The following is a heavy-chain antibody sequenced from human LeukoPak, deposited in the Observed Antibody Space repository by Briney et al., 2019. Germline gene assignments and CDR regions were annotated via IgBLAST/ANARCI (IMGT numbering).Heavy chain of an antibody. D-gene: IGHD1-14*01. V-gene: IGHV4-39*01. CDR3: ARRSGHFDY. CDR2: IYYSGST. Sequence: SETLSLTCAVSGGSISSASNYWGWIRQPPGTGLEWIGTIYYSGSTYYNPSLKSRVTISIDTSKNQFSLRLSSVTAADTAVYYCARRSGHFDYWGQGTLVTVSS. CDR1: GGSISSASNY. J-gene: IGHJ4*02.